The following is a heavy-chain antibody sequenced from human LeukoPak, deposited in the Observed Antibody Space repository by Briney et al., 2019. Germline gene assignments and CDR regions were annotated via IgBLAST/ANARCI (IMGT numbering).Heavy chain of an antibody. CDR2: INHSGSN. D-gene: IGHD6-13*01. V-gene: IGHV4-34*01. CDR1: GGSFSGYY. CDR3: SRKGIYLND. J-gene: IGHJ4*02. Sequence: PSETLSLTCAVYGGSFSGYYWSWIRQPPGKGLEWIGEINHSGSNNYNPSLKSRGTISVDTSKNQFSLKLRAVAAADTAVYYCSRKGIYLNDWGQGTLVTVS.